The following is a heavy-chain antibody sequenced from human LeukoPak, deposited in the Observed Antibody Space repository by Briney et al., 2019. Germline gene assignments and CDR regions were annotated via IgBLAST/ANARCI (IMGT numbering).Heavy chain of an antibody. CDR2: ISTYNGNT. D-gene: IGHD3-9*01. CDR1: DYTFISYG. V-gene: IGHV1-18*01. CDR3: ARDPDISTNWFDP. J-gene: IGHJ5*02. Sequence: ASVKVSCKASDYTFISYGISWVRQAPGQGLEWMGWISTYNGNTNYAQKFQGRVTMTTDTSTSTAYMELRSLRSDDTAVYYCARDPDISTNWFDPWGQGTLVTVSS.